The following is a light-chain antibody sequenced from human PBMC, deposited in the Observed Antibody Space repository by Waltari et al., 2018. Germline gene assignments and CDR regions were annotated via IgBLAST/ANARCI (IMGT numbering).Light chain of an antibody. V-gene: IGKV3-20*01. CDR3: QNHERLPAT. CDR1: QSISKY. J-gene: IGKJ1*01. CDR2: AAS. Sequence: VLTQSPGTLSLSPGERATLSCRASQSISKYLVWYQQRPGHAPRLLIYAASTRATGIPDRFSGSGFGTDFTLTISRLEPEYFAMYYCQNHERLPATFGQGTKVEIK.